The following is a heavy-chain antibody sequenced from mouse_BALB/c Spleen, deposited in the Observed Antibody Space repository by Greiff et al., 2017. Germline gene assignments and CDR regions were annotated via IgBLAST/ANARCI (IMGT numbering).Heavy chain of an antibody. CDR2: FYPGSGSI. CDR3: TRGGNYYYGSSYDFDD. J-gene: IGHJ2*01. Sequence: SGAGLVKPGASVKLSCKASGYTFTEYIIHWVKQRSGQGLEWIGWFYPGSGSIKYNEKFKDKATLTADKSSSTVYMELSRLTSEDSAVYYCTRGGNYYYGSSYDFDDWGQGTTLTVSS. D-gene: IGHD1-1*01. V-gene: IGHV1-62-2*01. CDR1: GYTFTEYI.